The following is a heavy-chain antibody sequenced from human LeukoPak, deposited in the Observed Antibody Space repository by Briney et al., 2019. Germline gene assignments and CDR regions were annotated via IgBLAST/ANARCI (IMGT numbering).Heavy chain of an antibody. D-gene: IGHD2-15*01. CDR2: IYYSGST. J-gene: IGHJ4*02. CDR3: AREGSGYCSGGSCSGEFDY. CDR1: GGSISSYY. Sequence: SETLSLTCTVSGGSISSYYWSWIRQPPGKGLEWIGYIYYSGSTNYNPSLKSRVTISVDTTKNQFSLKLSSVTAADTAVYYCAREGSGYCSGGSCSGEFDYWGQGTLVTVSS. V-gene: IGHV4-59*01.